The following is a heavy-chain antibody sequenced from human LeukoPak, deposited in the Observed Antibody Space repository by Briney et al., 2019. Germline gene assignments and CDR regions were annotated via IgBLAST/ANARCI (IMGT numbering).Heavy chain of an antibody. J-gene: IGHJ5*02. V-gene: IGHV7-4-1*02. CDR3: ARVPAGQWLAYNWFDP. CDR2: INTNTGNP. CDR1: GYTFTSYA. Sequence: ASVKVSCKASGYTFTSYAMNWVRQAPGQGLEWMGWINTNTGNPTYAQGFTGRFVFSLDTSVSTAYLQISSLKAEDTAVYYCARVPAGQWLAYNWFDPWGQGTQVTVSS. D-gene: IGHD6-19*01.